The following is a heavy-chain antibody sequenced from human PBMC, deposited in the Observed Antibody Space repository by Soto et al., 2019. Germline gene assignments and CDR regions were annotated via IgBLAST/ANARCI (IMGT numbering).Heavy chain of an antibody. J-gene: IGHJ4*02. D-gene: IGHD1-26*01. CDR1: GASITFGGYS. V-gene: IGHV4-30-2*01. CDR2: INHLETT. Sequence: PSETLSLTCTVSGASITFGGYSWSWIRRTPGKGLEWIGYINHLETTFYNPSFESRLTLSIDRAKNQFSLKLHSMSAADRAVYFCARGGGSDSFDYWGQGILVTVSS. CDR3: ARGGGSDSFDY.